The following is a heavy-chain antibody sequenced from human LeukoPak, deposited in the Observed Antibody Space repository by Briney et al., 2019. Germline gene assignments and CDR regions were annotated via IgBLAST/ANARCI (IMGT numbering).Heavy chain of an antibody. Sequence: GGSLRLSCVGSGFTFGNYAMNWVRQAPGKGLEWVAAISGRGGDTFYADSVKGRFTFSRDNSKNTMFLQMNSLRAEDTALYYCAKEARDILTHYYWGSQFDYWGQGTLVIVSS. CDR2: ISGRGGDT. J-gene: IGHJ4*02. CDR1: GFTFGNYA. V-gene: IGHV3-23*01. D-gene: IGHD3-9*01. CDR3: AKEARDILTHYYWGSQFDY.